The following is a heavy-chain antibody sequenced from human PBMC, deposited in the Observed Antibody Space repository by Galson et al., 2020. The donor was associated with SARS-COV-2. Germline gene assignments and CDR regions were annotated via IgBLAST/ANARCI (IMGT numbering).Heavy chain of an antibody. CDR3: ARDLYANTVVDY. V-gene: IGHV3-21*01. J-gene: IGHJ4*02. D-gene: IGHD4-4*01. Sequence: GESLKISCAASGFTFSSYSMNWVRQAPGKGLEWVSSISSSSSYIYYADSVKGRFTISRDNAKNSLYLQMNSLRAEDTAVYYCARDLYANTVVDYWGQGTLVTVSS. CDR2: ISSSSSYI. CDR1: GFTFSSYS.